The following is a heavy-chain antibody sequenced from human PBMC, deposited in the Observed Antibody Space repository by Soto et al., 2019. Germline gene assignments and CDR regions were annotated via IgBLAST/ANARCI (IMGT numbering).Heavy chain of an antibody. CDR2: INAYNGNT. Sequence: QVQLVQSGAEVKKPGASVKVSCKASGYTFTSYGISWVRQAPGQGLEWMGRINAYNGNTNYAQNLQGRATMTTDTPTSTAYMELRSLRSDHTAVFYCARYPVAGTYFDFWGQGTLVTVSS. CDR1: GYTFTSYG. D-gene: IGHD6-19*01. J-gene: IGHJ4*02. CDR3: ARYPVAGTYFDF. V-gene: IGHV1-18*01.